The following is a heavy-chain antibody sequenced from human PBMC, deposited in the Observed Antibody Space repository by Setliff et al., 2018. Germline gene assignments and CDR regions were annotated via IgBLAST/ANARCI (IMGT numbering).Heavy chain of an antibody. CDR3: ASLRLRYDAFDI. D-gene: IGHD4-17*01. CDR2: IIPIFGTA. J-gene: IGHJ3*02. CDR1: GGTFSSYA. Sequence: SVKVSCKASGGTFSSYAISWVRQAPGQGLEWMGGIIPIFGTANYAQKFQGRVTITTDTSTSTAYMELRSLRSDDTAVYYCASLRLRYDAFDIWGQGTMVTVSS. V-gene: IGHV1-69*05.